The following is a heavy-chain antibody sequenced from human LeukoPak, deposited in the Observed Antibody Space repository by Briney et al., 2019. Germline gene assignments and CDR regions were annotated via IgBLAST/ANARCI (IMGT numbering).Heavy chain of an antibody. D-gene: IGHD3-22*01. J-gene: IGHJ4*02. CDR2: ISADGSNK. CDR3: AQEGDSRAFEY. Sequence: GGSLRLSCAASGFTFSRYGMHWVRQAPGKGLEWVAVISADGSNKYYTESVKGRFTISRDNSQNTLFLQMNSLRAEDTAVYYCAQEGDSRAFEYRGQGTLVTVSS. CDR1: GFTFSRYG. V-gene: IGHV3-30*18.